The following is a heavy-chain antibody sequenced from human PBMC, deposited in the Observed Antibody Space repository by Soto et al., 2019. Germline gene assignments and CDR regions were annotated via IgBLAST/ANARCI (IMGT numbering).Heavy chain of an antibody. J-gene: IGHJ6*02. CDR2: ISGYNGRT. D-gene: IGHD3-10*01. CDR1: GYTFSTYG. Sequence: QIQLVQSGPDVKKPGASVKVSCKASGYTFSTYGLSWVRQAPGQGLEWMGWISGYNGRTNYAQKFRGRVTLTTDTSGSTAYMELRSLRPDDTCMYYCARDNRKVLWVDGLNTMDVWGRGTTFT. V-gene: IGHV1-18*01. CDR3: ARDNRKVLWVDGLNTMDV.